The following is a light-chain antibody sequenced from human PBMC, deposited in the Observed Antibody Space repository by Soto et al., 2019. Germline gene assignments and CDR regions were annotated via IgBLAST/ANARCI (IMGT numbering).Light chain of an antibody. Sequence: QSALTQTASVSGSPGQSITISCTGTSSDVGAYDFVSWYQQHPDKAPKPMIYEVSNRPSGVSNRFSGSKSVNTATLTIFGLQAEDEADYYCSSYTSSSTRVFGTGTKVTVL. CDR2: EVS. CDR3: SSYTSSSTRV. J-gene: IGLJ1*01. V-gene: IGLV2-14*03. CDR1: SSDVGAYDF.